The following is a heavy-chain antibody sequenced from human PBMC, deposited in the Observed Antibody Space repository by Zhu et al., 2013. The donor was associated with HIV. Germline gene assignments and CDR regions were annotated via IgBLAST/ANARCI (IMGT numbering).Heavy chain of an antibody. CDR1: GGSFSGYY. Sequence: QVQLQQWGAGLLKPSETLSLTCAVYGGSFSGYYWSWIRQPPGKGLEWIGEINHSGSTNYNPSLKSRVTISVDTSKNQFSLKLSSVTAADTAVYYCARGKSRSTSCYDYWGQGTLVTVSS. CDR2: INHSGST. CDR3: ARGKSRSTSCYDY. V-gene: IGHV4-34*01. D-gene: IGHD2-2*01. J-gene: IGHJ4*02.